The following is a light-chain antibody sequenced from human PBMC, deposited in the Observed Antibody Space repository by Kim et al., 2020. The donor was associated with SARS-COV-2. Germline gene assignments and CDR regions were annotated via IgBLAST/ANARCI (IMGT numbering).Light chain of an antibody. J-gene: IGKJ2*01. CDR3: MQGTRSPPNT. CDR1: QSLVYSDGNTD. Sequence: PACISCMSSQSLVYSDGNTDLSWFQQRPGQSPRRLSYEVSNRDSGVPDRFSGSGSGTDFTLKITRVEAEDVGMYYCMQGTRSPPNTFGQGTKLEI. CDR2: EVS. V-gene: IGKV2-30*01.